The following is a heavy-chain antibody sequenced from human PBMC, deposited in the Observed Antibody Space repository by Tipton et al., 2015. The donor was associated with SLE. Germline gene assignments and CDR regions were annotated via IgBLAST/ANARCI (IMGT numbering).Heavy chain of an antibody. CDR3: ARGKLAPAARIDF. CDR2: IKPNGGGT. V-gene: IGHV1-2*02. CDR1: GYTFAGYY. Sequence: QLVQSGPEVKKPGASVKVSCKASGYTFAGYYIYWVRQAPGQGLEWMGWIKPNGGGTTYAQDFQGRVTMTTDTSISTAYLELRRLTSDDTGTFFCARGKLAPAARIDFWGQGTLVTVSS. D-gene: IGHD2-2*01. J-gene: IGHJ4*02.